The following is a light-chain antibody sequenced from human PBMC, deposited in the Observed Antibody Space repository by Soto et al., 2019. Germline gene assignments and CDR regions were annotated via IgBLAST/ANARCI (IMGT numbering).Light chain of an antibody. CDR1: SSNIGAGYE. V-gene: IGLV1-40*01. CDR2: ENN. Sequence: QSVLTQQPSGSEAPGQRVTISCTGSSSNIGAGYEAHWYQQVPGTAPKLLIYENNNRPSGVPDRFSGSKSGTSASLAITGLQAEDEAEYYCQSYDSSLSGYVFGTGTKLTVL. J-gene: IGLJ1*01. CDR3: QSYDSSLSGYV.